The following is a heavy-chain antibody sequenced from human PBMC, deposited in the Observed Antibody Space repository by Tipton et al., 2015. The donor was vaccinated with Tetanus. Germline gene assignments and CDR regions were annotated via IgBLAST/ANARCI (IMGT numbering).Heavy chain of an antibody. CDR1: GGSINDKKYY. CDR3: ARHLYGYWFDP. D-gene: IGHD3-10*01. CDR2: IYFEGST. V-gene: IGHV4-39*02. J-gene: IGHJ5*02. Sequence: TLSPTCTVSGGSINDKKYYWGWIRQPPGKGLEWIASIYFEGSTYYSPSLESRVTIAVDTSQNVFSLRLTSVTAADTAIYYCARHLYGYWFDPWGQGTLVTVSS.